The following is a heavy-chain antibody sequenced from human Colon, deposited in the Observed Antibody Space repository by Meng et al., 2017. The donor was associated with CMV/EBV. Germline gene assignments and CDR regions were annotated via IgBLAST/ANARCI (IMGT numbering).Heavy chain of an antibody. CDR2: ISYDGSNN. Sequence: GGSLRLSCAASGFIFSYYNMHWVRQAPGKGLEWVALISYDGSNNYYADSVKGRFTISRDNSKNTLYLQMNSLRAEDTGVYYCAKDQDSGSSQSYYFYDMDVWGQGTSVTVSS. V-gene: IGHV3-30-3*01. CDR3: AKDQDSGSSQSYYFYDMDV. J-gene: IGHJ6*02. D-gene: IGHD6-6*01. CDR1: GFIFSYYN.